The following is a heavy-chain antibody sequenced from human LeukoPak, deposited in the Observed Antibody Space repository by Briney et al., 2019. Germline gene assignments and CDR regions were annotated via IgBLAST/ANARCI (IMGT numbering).Heavy chain of an antibody. CDR3: ARHGFASIGEPTPFDY. J-gene: IGHJ4*02. Sequence: PSETLSLTCTVSGGSISSSSYYWGWIRQPPGKGLEWIGSIYYSGSTYYNPSLKSRVTISVDTSKNQFSLKLSSVTAADTAVYYCARHGFASIGEPTPFDYWGQGTLVTVSS. V-gene: IGHV4-39*01. D-gene: IGHD1-14*01. CDR2: IYYSGST. CDR1: GGSISSSSYY.